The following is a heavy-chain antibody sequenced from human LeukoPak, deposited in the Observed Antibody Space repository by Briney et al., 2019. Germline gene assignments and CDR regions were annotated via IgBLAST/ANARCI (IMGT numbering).Heavy chain of an antibody. D-gene: IGHD6-13*01. CDR1: GFTFSSYW. V-gene: IGHV3-74*01. Sequence: PGGSLRLSCAASGFTFSSYWMHWVRQAPGKGLVGVSRISSDGSSTTYADSVKGRFTISRDNAKNTLFLQMNSLRAEDTAVYYCARANSSSYAFDIWGQGTMVTVSS. CDR3: ARANSSSYAFDI. J-gene: IGHJ3*02. CDR2: ISSDGSST.